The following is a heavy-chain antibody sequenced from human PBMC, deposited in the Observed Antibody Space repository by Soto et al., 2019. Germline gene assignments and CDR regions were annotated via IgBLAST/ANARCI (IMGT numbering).Heavy chain of an antibody. CDR1: GGSISSGGYY. CDR3: ARGCDSGYDSSIDY. J-gene: IGHJ4*02. Sequence: QVQLQESGPGLVKPSQTLSLTCTVSGGSISSGGYYWSWIRQHPGKGLEWIRYIYYSGSTYYNPSLKSRVAISVDTSKNQFALKLSSVTAADTAVDYCARGCDSGYDSSIDYWGQGTLVTVSS. V-gene: IGHV4-31*03. D-gene: IGHD5-12*01. CDR2: IYYSGST.